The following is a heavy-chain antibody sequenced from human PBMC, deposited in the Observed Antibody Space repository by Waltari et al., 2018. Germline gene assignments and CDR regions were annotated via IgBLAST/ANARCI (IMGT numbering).Heavy chain of an antibody. CDR1: GGSISSHY. D-gene: IGHD3-10*01. Sequence: QVQLQESGPGLVKPSETLSLTCTVPGGSISSHYWSWIRQPPGKGLEWIGYIYYSGSTNYNPSLKSRVTISVDTSKNQFSLKLSSVTAADTAVYYRARVHGSGYDAFDIWGQGTMVTVSS. CDR3: ARVHGSGYDAFDI. J-gene: IGHJ3*02. CDR2: IYYSGST. V-gene: IGHV4-59*11.